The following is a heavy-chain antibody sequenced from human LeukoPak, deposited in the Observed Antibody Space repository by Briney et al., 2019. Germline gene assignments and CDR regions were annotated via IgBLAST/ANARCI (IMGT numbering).Heavy chain of an antibody. Sequence: GGSLRLSCAASGFTFSNYWMTWVRQAPGKGLEWVANIKQDGSEKYYVDSVKGRFTISRDNAMNSLFLQMNSLRAEDTAVYYCARSPTTTVTTHFDYWGQGTLVTVSS. CDR3: ARSPTTTVTTHFDY. J-gene: IGHJ4*02. V-gene: IGHV3-7*01. CDR2: IKQDGSEK. D-gene: IGHD4-17*01. CDR1: GFTFSNYW.